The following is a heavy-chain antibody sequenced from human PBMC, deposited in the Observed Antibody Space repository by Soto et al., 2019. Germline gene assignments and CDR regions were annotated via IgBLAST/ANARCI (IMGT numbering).Heavy chain of an antibody. V-gene: IGHV3-66*01. CDR3: ARADERFGELSLDY. CDR2: IYSGGST. J-gene: IGHJ4*02. D-gene: IGHD3-10*01. Sequence: EVQLVESGGALVQPGGSLRLSCAASGFTVSSNYMSWVRQAPGKGLEWVSVIYSGGSTYYADSVKGRFTISRDNSKNTLYLQMNSLRAEDTALYYCARADERFGELSLDYWGQGTLVTVSS. CDR1: GFTVSSNY.